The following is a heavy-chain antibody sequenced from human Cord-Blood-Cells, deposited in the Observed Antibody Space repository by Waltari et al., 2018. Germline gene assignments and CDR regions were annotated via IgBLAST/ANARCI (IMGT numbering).Heavy chain of an antibody. J-gene: IGHJ4*02. CDR1: GGSFSGYY. CDR3: ARRDYDILTGYDY. V-gene: IGHV4-34*01. D-gene: IGHD3-9*01. Sequence: QVQLQKLGAGLLQPSETLSLTRAVYGGSFSGYYWSWIRQPPGKGLDWIGEINHSGSTNYNPSLKSRVTISVDTSKNQFSLKLSSVTAADTAVYYCARRDYDILTGYDYWGQGTLVTVSS. CDR2: INHSGST.